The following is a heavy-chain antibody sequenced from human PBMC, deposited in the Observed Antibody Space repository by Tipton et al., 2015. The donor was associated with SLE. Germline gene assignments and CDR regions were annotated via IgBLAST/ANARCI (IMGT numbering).Heavy chain of an antibody. D-gene: IGHD3-3*01. CDR2: IDYSGST. CDR1: GYSISSGYY. V-gene: IGHV4-38-2*02. CDR3: ARRTIFGVVIMV. J-gene: IGHJ4*02. Sequence: GLVKPSETLSLTCTVSGYSISSGYYWGWIRQPPGKGLEWIGSIDYSGSTYYNPSLKSRISISVDTSKNQFSLKLSSVTAADTAVYYCARRTIFGVVIMVWGQGTLVTVSS.